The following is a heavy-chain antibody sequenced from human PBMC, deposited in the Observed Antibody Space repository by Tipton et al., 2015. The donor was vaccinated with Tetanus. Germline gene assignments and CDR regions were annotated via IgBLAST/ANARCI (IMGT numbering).Heavy chain of an antibody. CDR1: GGSISDKKYY. V-gene: IGHV4-39*01. D-gene: IGHD3-10*01. CDR3: ARHLYGYWFDP. Sequence: TLSLTCSVSGGSISDKKYYWGWIRQPPGKGLEWIASVYFEGSTYCSPSLKSRVIIAGDTAQTLFSLRLTSVTAADTAVYYCARHLYGYWFDPWGQGAQVTVSS. J-gene: IGHJ5*02. CDR2: VYFEGST.